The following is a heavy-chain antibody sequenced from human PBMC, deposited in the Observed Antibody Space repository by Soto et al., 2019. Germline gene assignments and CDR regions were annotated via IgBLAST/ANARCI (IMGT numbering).Heavy chain of an antibody. J-gene: IGHJ5*02. D-gene: IGHD2-15*01. CDR1: GYSFTSYW. CDR2: IDPSDSYT. V-gene: IGHV5-10-1*01. CDR3: ARGAHCSGGSCYSRIWFDP. Sequence: PGESLKISCKGSGYSFTSYWISWVRQMPGKGLEWMGRIDPSDSYTNYSPSFQGHVTISADKSISTAYLQWSSLKASDTAMYYCARGAHCSGGSCYSRIWFDPWGQGTLVTVS.